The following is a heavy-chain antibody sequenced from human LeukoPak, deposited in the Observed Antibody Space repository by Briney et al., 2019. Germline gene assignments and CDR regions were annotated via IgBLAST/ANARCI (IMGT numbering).Heavy chain of an antibody. CDR2: INTNTGNP. D-gene: IGHD3-10*01. Sequence: ASVKVSCKASGYTFTSYAMNWVRQAPGQGLEWMGWINTNTGNPTYAQGFTGRFVFSLDTSVSTAYPQISSLKAEDTAVYYCARDVGEDYYGSGLLWGRGTLVTVSS. V-gene: IGHV7-4-1*02. CDR1: GYTFTSYA. J-gene: IGHJ2*01. CDR3: ARDVGEDYYGSGLL.